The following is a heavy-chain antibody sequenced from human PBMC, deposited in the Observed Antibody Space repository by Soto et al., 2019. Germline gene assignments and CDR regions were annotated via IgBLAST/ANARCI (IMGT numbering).Heavy chain of an antibody. V-gene: IGHV4-30-4*01. J-gene: IGHJ6*02. CDR1: GGSISSGDYY. D-gene: IGHD3-3*01. CDR3: ATSVEWLLSLDV. CDR2: IYYSGST. Sequence: ASETLSLTCTVSGGSISSGDYYWSWIRQPPGKGLEWIGYIYYSGSTYYNPSLKSRVTISVDTSKNQFSLKLSSVTAADTAVYYCATSVEWLLSLDVWGQGTTVTVS.